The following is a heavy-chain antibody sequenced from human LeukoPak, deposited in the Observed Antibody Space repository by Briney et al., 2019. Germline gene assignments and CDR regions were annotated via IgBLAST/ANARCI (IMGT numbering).Heavy chain of an antibody. CDR2: INNSGST. D-gene: IGHD6-13*01. V-gene: IGHV4-34*01. CDR3: ARGSSSKYSSSWYRSGPYFHY. CDR1: GGSFSGYY. Sequence: PSETLSLTCAVYGGSFSGYYWRWLRQPPGNGLRWIGEINNSGSTNYNPSLKSRVTISGDTSKNQFSLKLSSVTAADTAVYYCARGSSSKYSSSWYRSGPYFHYWGQGTLVTVSS. J-gene: IGHJ4*02.